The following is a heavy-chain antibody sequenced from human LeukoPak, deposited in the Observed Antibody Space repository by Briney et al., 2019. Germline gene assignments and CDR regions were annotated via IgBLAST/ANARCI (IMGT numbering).Heavy chain of an antibody. CDR1: GGSFSGYY. CDR2: INHSGST. V-gene: IGHV4-34*01. J-gene: IGHJ5*02. D-gene: IGHD3-3*01. CDR3: ASVRSRVVRPRRNWFDP. Sequence: SETLSLTCAVYGGSFSGYYWSWIRQPPGKGLEWIGEINHSGSTNYNPSLKSRVTISVDTSKNQFSRKLTSVTAADTAVYYCASVRSRVVRPRRNWFDPWGQGTLVTVSS.